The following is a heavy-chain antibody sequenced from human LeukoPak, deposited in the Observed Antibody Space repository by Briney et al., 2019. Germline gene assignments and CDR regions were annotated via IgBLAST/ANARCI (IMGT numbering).Heavy chain of an antibody. CDR3: ARDGSGSVVYYYYYMDV. J-gene: IGHJ6*03. V-gene: IGHV3-7*01. D-gene: IGHD3-10*01. CDR1: GFTFSSYW. Sequence: GGSLRLSCAASGFTFSSYWMSWDRQAPGKGLEWVANIKQDGSEKYYVDSVKGRFTISRDNAKNSLYLQMNSLRAEDTAVYYCARDGSGSVVYYYYYMDVWGKGTTVTVSS. CDR2: IKQDGSEK.